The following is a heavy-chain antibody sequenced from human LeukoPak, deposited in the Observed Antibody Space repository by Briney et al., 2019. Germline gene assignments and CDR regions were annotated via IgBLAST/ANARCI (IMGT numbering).Heavy chain of an antibody. CDR1: GFTFSSYS. Sequence: GGSLRLSCAASGFTFSSYSMNWVRQAPGKGLEWVSSISSSSDYIYYADSVKGRFTISRDNTKNSLYLQMNRLRAEDTAVYYCARDPTGYNWFDPWGQGTLVTVSS. J-gene: IGHJ5*02. CDR3: ARDPTGYNWFDP. CDR2: ISSSSDYI. V-gene: IGHV3-21*01. D-gene: IGHD1-1*01.